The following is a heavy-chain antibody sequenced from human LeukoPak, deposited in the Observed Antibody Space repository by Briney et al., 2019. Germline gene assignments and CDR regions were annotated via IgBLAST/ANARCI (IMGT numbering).Heavy chain of an antibody. V-gene: IGHV3-30-3*01. Sequence: GGSLRLSCAASGFTFSSYAMHWVRQAPGKGLEWVAVISYDGSNKYYADSVKGRFTISRDNSKNTLYLQMNSLRAEDTAVYYCAKVTTMVRGVISYWGQGTLVTVSS. CDR3: AKVTTMVRGVISY. CDR1: GFTFSSYA. J-gene: IGHJ4*02. CDR2: ISYDGSNK. D-gene: IGHD3-10*01.